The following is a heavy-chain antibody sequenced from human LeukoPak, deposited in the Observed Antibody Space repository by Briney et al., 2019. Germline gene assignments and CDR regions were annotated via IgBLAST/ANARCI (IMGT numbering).Heavy chain of an antibody. V-gene: IGHV3-7*01. J-gene: IGHJ4*02. CDR3: ADGVYHFAY. CDR2: IKVYGREI. Sequence: GGSLRLSCAASGFPFRSQLMSWVRPAPAKGLEWVANIKVYGREIYYVSSVKGRFTISRDNAKNPLYLQMNSLRVEDTAIYYRADGVYHFAYWGQGTLVTVSS. D-gene: IGHD3-3*01. CDR1: GFPFRSQL.